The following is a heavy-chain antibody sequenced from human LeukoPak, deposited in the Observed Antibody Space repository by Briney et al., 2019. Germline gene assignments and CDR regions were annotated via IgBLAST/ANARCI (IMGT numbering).Heavy chain of an antibody. Sequence: GGSLRLSCAASGFTFSDFYMSWVRQAPGKGLEWVANINKDGSEEKYVDSVKGRFTISRENAKNSLYLQMSSLRADDTAVYYCARWPHCQDFWGRGTRVTVSS. V-gene: IGHV3-7*03. CDR3: ARWPHCQDF. CDR1: GFTFSDFY. J-gene: IGHJ4*02. CDR2: INKDGSEE.